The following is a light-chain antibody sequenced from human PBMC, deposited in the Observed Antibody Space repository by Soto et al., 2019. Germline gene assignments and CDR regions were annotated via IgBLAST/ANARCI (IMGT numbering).Light chain of an antibody. CDR1: NIGSKS. CDR2: DDS. CDR3: QVWDSSSDHRGV. V-gene: IGLV3-21*02. Sequence: SYELTQPPSVSVAPGQTARITWGGNNIGSKSVHWYQQTPGQAPVLVVYDDSDRPSGIPERFSGSNSGNTATLTISRVEAGDEADYYCQVWDSSSDHRGVFGTGPTVTVL. J-gene: IGLJ1*01.